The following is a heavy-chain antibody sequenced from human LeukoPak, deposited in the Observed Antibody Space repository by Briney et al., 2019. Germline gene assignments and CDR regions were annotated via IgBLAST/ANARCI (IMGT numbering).Heavy chain of an antibody. D-gene: IGHD2-8*01. Sequence: GGSLRLSCAASGFTFSSYAMSWVRQAPGKGLEWVSAISGSGGSTHYADSVKGRFTISRDNSKNTLYLQMNSLRAEDTAVYYCAKRLGYCTNGVCQEFDYWGQGTLVTVSS. CDR2: ISGSGGST. J-gene: IGHJ4*02. V-gene: IGHV3-23*01. CDR3: AKRLGYCTNGVCQEFDY. CDR1: GFTFSSYA.